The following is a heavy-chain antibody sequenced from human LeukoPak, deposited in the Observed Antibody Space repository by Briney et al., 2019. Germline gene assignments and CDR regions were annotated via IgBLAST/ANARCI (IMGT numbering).Heavy chain of an antibody. J-gene: IGHJ4*02. CDR2: ISGSGDST. V-gene: IGHV3-23*01. CDR3: AKRGTKVLAPYYFDY. D-gene: IGHD2-8*02. Sequence: GGSLRLSCAASGFTFSSYAMSWVRQAPGKGLEWVSSISGSGDSTYYADSVKGRFTISRDNSKSTLYLQMNSLRAEDTAVYYCAKRGTKVLAPYYFDYWGQGTLVTVSS. CDR1: GFTFSSYA.